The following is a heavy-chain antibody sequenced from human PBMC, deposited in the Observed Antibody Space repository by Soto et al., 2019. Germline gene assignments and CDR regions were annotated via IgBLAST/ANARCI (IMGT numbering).Heavy chain of an antibody. V-gene: IGHV1-69*12. J-gene: IGHJ4*02. CDR2: IIPIFGTA. D-gene: IGHD3-22*01. CDR3: ARGDYYDSSIIDAGFDS. CDR1: GGTFSSYA. Sequence: QVQLVQSGAEVKKPGSSVKVSCKASGGTFSSYAISWVRQAPGQGLEWMGGIIPIFGTANYAQKFQGRVTITADESTSTAYMELSSLRSEDTAVYYCARGDYYDSSIIDAGFDSWGQGTLVTVSS.